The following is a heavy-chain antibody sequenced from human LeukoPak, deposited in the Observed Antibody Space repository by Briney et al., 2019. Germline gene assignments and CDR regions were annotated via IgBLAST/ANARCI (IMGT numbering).Heavy chain of an antibody. D-gene: IGHD3-10*01. CDR2: ISSSSSTI. CDR1: GFTFSSYS. CDR3: ASLGGVRDPFYYFDY. J-gene: IGHJ4*02. Sequence: PGGSLRLSCAASGFTFSSYSMNWVRHAPGEGLEWVSYISSSSSTIYYADSAKGRFTISRDNAKNSLYLQMNSLRAEDTAVYYCASLGGVRDPFYYFDYWGQGTLVTVSS. V-gene: IGHV3-48*01.